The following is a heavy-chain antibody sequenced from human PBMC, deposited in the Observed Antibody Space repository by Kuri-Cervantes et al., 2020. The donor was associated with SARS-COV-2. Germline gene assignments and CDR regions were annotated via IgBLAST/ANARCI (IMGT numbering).Heavy chain of an antibody. Sequence: SETLSLTCTVSGGSISSGGYYWSWIRQPPGKGLEWIGYIYYSGSTNYNPSLKSRVTISVDTSKNQFSLKLSSVTAADTAVYYCARTDSPPLNWFDPWGQGTLVTVSS. D-gene: IGHD2-21*01. J-gene: IGHJ5*02. CDR1: GGSISSGGYY. CDR2: IYYSGST. CDR3: ARTDSPPLNWFDP. V-gene: IGHV4-61*08.